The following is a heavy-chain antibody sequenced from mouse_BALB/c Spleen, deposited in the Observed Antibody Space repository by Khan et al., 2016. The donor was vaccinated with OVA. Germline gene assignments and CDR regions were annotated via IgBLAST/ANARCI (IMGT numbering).Heavy chain of an antibody. Sequence: VQLQDPGPGLLAPSQSPSITSTLPAFSLTTSGLHWFRQPPGKALKWLGVICAGGSTNYNSAFMCRVSISKDNSKSQVFLKMNSLQTDDTAMYYCARLEDIWGQGTTLTVSS. V-gene: IGHV2-9*02. CDR3: ARLEDI. CDR2: ICAGGST. J-gene: IGHJ2*01. CDR1: AFSLTTSG. D-gene: IGHD1-3*01.